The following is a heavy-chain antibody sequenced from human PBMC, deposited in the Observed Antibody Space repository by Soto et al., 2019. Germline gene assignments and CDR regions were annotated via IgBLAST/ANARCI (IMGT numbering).Heavy chain of an antibody. CDR1: GFTFNTYD. Sequence: VQLLESGGDLVQPGGSLRLSCAASGFTFNTYDMSWVRQAPGKGLEWVSVIGSGGDPTYYADSVKGRFTISRDNSKNTLLLQMDRLRAEDTAVYYCAKARATYDTSGFYFRPRDSWGQGTLVTVSS. J-gene: IGHJ4*02. V-gene: IGHV3-23*01. CDR3: AKARATYDTSGFYFRPRDS. CDR2: IGSGGDPT. D-gene: IGHD3-22*01.